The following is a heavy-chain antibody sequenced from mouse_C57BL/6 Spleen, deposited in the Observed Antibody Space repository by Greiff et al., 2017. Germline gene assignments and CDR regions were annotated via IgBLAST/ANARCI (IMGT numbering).Heavy chain of an antibody. D-gene: IGHD2-3*01. CDR3: ARHGGYYDYAMDY. V-gene: IGHV2-6-1*01. CDR1: GFSLTSYG. CDR2: IWSDGST. J-gene: IGHJ4*01. Sequence: VHLVESGPGLVAPSQRLSITCTVSGFSLTSYGVHWVRQPPGKGLEWLVVIWSDGSTTYNSALKSRLSISKDNSKSQVFLKMNSLQTDDTAMYYCARHGGYYDYAMDYWGQGTSVTVSS.